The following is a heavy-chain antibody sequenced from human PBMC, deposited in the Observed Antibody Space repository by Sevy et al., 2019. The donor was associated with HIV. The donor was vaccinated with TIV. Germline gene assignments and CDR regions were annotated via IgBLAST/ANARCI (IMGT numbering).Heavy chain of an antibody. D-gene: IGHD3-22*01. J-gene: IGHJ5*02. V-gene: IGHV3-7*01. Sequence: GGSLRLSCAASGFTFNIYWMGWVRQAPGKGLEWVANIKQDGSDKYYVGSVKGRFTISRDNAKRSQYLQMTNVRAEDTAVYYCVRGSTYYYDTSGYSAWGQGTLVTVSS. CDR2: IKQDGSDK. CDR3: VRGSTYYYDTSGYSA. CDR1: GFTFNIYW.